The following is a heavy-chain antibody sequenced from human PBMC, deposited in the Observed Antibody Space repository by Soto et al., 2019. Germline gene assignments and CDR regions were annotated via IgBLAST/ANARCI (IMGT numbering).Heavy chain of an antibody. J-gene: IGHJ4*02. CDR1: GFTFSSYA. Sequence: QVQLVESGGGVVQPGRSLRLSCAASGFTFSSYAMHWVRQAPGKGLEWVAVISYDGSNKYYADSVKGRFTISRDNSKNTLYLQMNRLRAEDTAVYYCARLYGGNSPFDYWGQGTLVTVSS. V-gene: IGHV3-30-3*01. D-gene: IGHD4-17*01. CDR2: ISYDGSNK. CDR3: ARLYGGNSPFDY.